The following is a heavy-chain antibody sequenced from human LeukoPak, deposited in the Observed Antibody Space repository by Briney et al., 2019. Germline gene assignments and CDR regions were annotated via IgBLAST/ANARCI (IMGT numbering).Heavy chain of an antibody. CDR1: GGSISSGGYY. Sequence: SETLSLTCTVSGGSISSGGYYWSWIRQHPGKGLEWIGYIYYSGSTYYNPSLKSRVTISVDTSKNQFSLKLSSVTAADTAVYYCARGWEESTYYYYYGMDVWGQGTTVTVSS. CDR2: IYYSGST. D-gene: IGHD1-26*01. V-gene: IGHV4-31*03. CDR3: ARGWEESTYYYYYGMDV. J-gene: IGHJ6*02.